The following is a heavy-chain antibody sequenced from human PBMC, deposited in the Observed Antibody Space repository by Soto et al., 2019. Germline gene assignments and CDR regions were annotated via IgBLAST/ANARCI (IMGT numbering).Heavy chain of an antibody. J-gene: IGHJ4*02. Sequence: QVQLVESGGGVVQPGRSLRLSCAASGFTFSNYGMHWVRQAPGKGLEWVAVIWYDGSEIYYADSVKGRFTISRDNSKNTLYLQMNSLRAEDTAVYYCARDILGVYPGTYYKYFDYWGQGTLVTVSS. CDR1: GFTFSNYG. D-gene: IGHD3-10*01. V-gene: IGHV3-33*01. CDR3: ARDILGVYPGTYYKYFDY. CDR2: IWYDGSEI.